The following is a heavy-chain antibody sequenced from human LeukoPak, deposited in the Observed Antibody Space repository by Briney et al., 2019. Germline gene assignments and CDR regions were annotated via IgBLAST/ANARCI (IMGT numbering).Heavy chain of an antibody. J-gene: IGHJ4*02. Sequence: GGSLRLSCAASGFTFSSYAMHWVRQAPGKVLEWVAVISYDGSNKYYADSVKGRFTISRDNSKNTLYLQMNSLRAEDTAVYYCARDGYSSGWYGPLGYFDYWGQGTLVTVSS. D-gene: IGHD6-19*01. V-gene: IGHV3-30-3*01. CDR3: ARDGYSSGWYGPLGYFDY. CDR2: ISYDGSNK. CDR1: GFTFSSYA.